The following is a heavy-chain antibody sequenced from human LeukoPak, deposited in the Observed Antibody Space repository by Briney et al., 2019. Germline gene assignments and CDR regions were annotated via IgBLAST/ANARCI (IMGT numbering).Heavy chain of an antibody. CDR1: GYSISSGYY. CDR3: ARSNYDILTGFRS. J-gene: IGHJ5*02. V-gene: IGHV4-38-2*02. CDR2: IYHSGST. Sequence: PSETLSLTCTVSGYSISSGYYWGWIRQPPGKGLEWIGEIYHSGSTNYNPSLKSRVTISVDKSKNQFSLKLSSVTAADTAVYYCARSNYDILTGFRSWGQGTLVTVSS. D-gene: IGHD3-9*01.